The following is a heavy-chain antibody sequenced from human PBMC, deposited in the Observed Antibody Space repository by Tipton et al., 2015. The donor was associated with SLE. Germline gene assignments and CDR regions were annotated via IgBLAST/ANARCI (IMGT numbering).Heavy chain of an antibody. D-gene: IGHD1-26*01. Sequence: QSGAEVKKPGSSVKISCKTSGDTFSNGAVSWVRQAPGQGLEWMGGIIPAFNTPNFAQKLQGRVTMTTDTSTSTAYMELRSLRSDDTAVYYCGSALVGARGDFDYWGQGTLVTVSS. J-gene: IGHJ4*02. CDR2: IIPAFNTP. CDR1: GDTFSNGA. CDR3: GSALVGARGDFDY. V-gene: IGHV1-69*05.